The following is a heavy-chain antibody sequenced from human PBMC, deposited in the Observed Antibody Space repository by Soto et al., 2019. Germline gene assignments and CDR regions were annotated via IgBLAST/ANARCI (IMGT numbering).Heavy chain of an antibody. J-gene: IGHJ6*02. D-gene: IGHD4-17*01. Sequence: GSVPTLVNPTETLTLTCTVSGFSLSSGRMGVSWIRQPPGKPLEWLAHFFSDVERSYSASMQSRLTLSTDISGSQVVPTMTNMDPVDTATYYCARMGGDFNYYALDVWGQGTTVTVSS. CDR2: FFSDVER. CDR3: ARMGGDFNYYALDV. V-gene: IGHV2-26*01. CDR1: GFSLSSGRMG.